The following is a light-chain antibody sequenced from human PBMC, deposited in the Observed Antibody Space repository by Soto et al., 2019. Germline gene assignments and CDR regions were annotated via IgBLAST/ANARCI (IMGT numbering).Light chain of an antibody. J-gene: IGKJ1*01. CDR2: AAS. CDR3: QQSYRTPPSWT. V-gene: IGKV1-39*01. Sequence: DIQMTQSPSSLSASVGDRVTITCRASQSISSYLNWYQQKPGKAPKLLIYAASSLQSGVPSRFSGSGSGTDFTLTISSLQPEDFATYYCQQSYRTPPSWTFGQGTKVDIK. CDR1: QSISSY.